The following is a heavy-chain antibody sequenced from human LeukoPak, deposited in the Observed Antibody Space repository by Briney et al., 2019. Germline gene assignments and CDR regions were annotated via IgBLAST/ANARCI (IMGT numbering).Heavy chain of an antibody. CDR1: GFTFRSHA. D-gene: IGHD1-14*01. V-gene: IGHV3-23*01. Sequence: GGSLRLSCVGSGFTFRSHAMSWVRQAPEKGLEFVSGIYENGGTTYYADSVKGRFSISRDNSKNTLYLQVNSLRAEDTAVYYCAKDASDTGYYFDYWGQGTLVTVSS. CDR3: AKDASDTGYYFDY. J-gene: IGHJ4*02. CDR2: IYENGGTT.